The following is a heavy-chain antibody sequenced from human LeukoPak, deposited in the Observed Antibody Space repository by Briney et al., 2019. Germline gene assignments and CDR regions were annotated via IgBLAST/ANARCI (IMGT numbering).Heavy chain of an antibody. V-gene: IGHV3-23*01. D-gene: IGHD2-2*01. CDR2: ISGSGGST. Sequence: PGGSLRLSCAASGFTFSNYAMSWVRQAPGKGLEWVSAISGSGGSTYYADSVKGRFTISRDNSKNTLYLQMNSLRAEDTAVYYCAKGSDSLWVPAAVFDYWGQGTLVTVSS. J-gene: IGHJ4*02. CDR1: GFTFSNYA. CDR3: AKGSDSLWVPAAVFDY.